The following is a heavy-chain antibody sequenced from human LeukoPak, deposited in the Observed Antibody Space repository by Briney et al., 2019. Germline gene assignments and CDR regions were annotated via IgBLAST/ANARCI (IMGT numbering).Heavy chain of an antibody. CDR2: MNPNSGNT. Sequence: ASVKVSCKASGYTFTSCDINWVRQATGQGLEWMGWMNPNSGNTDYAQKFQGRVTITRNTSISTAYMELSSLRSEDTAVYYCARAIRVRKWWEYSGLIRLGYYYYYMDVWGKGTTVTVSS. D-gene: IGHD5-12*01. J-gene: IGHJ6*03. CDR1: GYTFTSCD. V-gene: IGHV1-8*03. CDR3: ARAIRVRKWWEYSGLIRLGYYYYYMDV.